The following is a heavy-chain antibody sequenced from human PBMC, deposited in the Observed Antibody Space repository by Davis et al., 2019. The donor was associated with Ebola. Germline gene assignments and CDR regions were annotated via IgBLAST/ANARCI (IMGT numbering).Heavy chain of an antibody. D-gene: IGHD6-13*01. CDR1: GFTFSGSA. V-gene: IGHV3-73*01. J-gene: IGHJ4*02. Sequence: GGSLRPSCAASGFTFSGSAMHWVRQASGKGLEWVGRIRSKANSYATAYAASVKGRFTISRDDSKNTAYLQMNSLKTEDTAVYYCTSRYSSTNDYWGQGTLVTVSS. CDR3: TSRYSSTNDY. CDR2: IRSKANSYAT.